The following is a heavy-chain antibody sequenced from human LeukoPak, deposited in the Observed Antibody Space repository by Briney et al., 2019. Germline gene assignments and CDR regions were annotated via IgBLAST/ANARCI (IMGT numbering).Heavy chain of an antibody. V-gene: IGHV3-23*01. D-gene: IGHD4-17*01. CDR3: AKDRNNDYGDYVLGSANDY. CDR1: EFTFSIYA. CDR2: ISGSGGST. J-gene: IGHJ4*02. Sequence: GGSLRLSCAASEFTFSIYAMSWVGQAPGKGLEWVSGISGSGGSTYYADSVKGRFTISRDNSKSTLYLQMNSLRAEDTAVYYCAKDRNNDYGDYVLGSANDYWGQGTLVTVSS.